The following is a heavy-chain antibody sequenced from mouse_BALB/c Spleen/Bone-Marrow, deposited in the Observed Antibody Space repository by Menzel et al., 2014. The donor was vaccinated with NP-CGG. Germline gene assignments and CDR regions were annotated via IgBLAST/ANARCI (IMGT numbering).Heavy chain of an antibody. CDR2: IDPANGNT. V-gene: IGHV14-3*02. Sequence: EVQGVESGAELVKPGASVKLSCTASGFNIKDTYMHWVKQRPEQGLEWIGRIDPANGNTKYDPKFQGKATITADTSSNTAYLQLSSLTSEDTAVYYCAPYYYGSSLFAYWDQGTLVTVFA. CDR1: GFNIKDTY. J-gene: IGHJ3*01. D-gene: IGHD1-1*01. CDR3: APYYYGSSLFAY.